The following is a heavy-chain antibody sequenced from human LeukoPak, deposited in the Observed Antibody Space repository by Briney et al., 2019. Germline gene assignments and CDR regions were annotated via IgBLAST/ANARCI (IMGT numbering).Heavy chain of an antibody. D-gene: IGHD3-22*01. CDR2: INPNNGAT. CDR3: ARWWLIDYYDSSGKEILMGWFDP. V-gene: IGHV1-2*02. J-gene: IGHJ5*02. CDR1: GYTFTGYY. Sequence: ASVTVSCKTSGYTFTGYYMHWVRQAPGHGLEWMGWINPNNGATYYAQKFQGRVTMTRDTSISTAYMELSRLRSDDTAVYYCARWWLIDYYDSSGKEILMGWFDPWGQGTLVTVSS.